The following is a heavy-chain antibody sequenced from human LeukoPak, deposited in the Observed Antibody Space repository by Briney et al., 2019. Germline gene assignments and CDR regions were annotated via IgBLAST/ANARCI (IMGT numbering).Heavy chain of an antibody. Sequence: ASAKVSCKASGYTFTGYMHWVRQAPGQGLEWMGWLNPNSGDTEFAQNFQGRVTMTWDTSISTAYMELSRLRSDDTAVYYCARGLDNWLDPWGQGTLVTVSS. CDR3: ARGLDNWLDP. V-gene: IGHV1-2*02. J-gene: IGHJ5*02. CDR2: LNPNSGDT. CDR1: GYTFTGY.